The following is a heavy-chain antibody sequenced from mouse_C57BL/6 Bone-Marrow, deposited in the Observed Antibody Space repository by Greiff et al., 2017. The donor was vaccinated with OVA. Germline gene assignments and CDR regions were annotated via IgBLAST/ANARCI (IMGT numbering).Heavy chain of an antibody. V-gene: IGHV1-55*01. CDR2: IYPGSGST. J-gene: IGHJ4*01. CDR3: APSPVYYGNYYTMDY. CDR1: GYTFTSYW. Sequence: QVQLQQPGAELVKPGASVKMSCKASGYTFTSYWITWVKQRPGQGLEWIGDIYPGSGSTNYNEKFKSKATLTVDTSSSTDYMQLSSLTSEDSAVYYCAPSPVYYGNYYTMDYWGQGTSVTVSS. D-gene: IGHD2-1*01.